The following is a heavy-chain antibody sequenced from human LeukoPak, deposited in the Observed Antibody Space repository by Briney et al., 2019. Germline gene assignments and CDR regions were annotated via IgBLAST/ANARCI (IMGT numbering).Heavy chain of an antibody. CDR3: ARAGDFWSRTGWFDP. CDR2: IYTSGST. V-gene: IGHV4-4*07. J-gene: IGHJ5*02. CDR1: GGSISSYY. D-gene: IGHD3-3*01. Sequence: SETLSLTCTVSGGSISSYYWSWIRQPDGKGLEWIGRIYTSGSTNYNPSLKSRVSISVDKSKHQFSLKLSSVTAADTAGYYCARAGDFWSRTGWFDPWGQGTLVTVSS.